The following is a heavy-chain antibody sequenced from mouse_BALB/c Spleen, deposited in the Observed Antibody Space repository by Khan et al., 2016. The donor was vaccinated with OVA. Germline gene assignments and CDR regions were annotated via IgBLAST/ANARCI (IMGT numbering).Heavy chain of an antibody. CDR1: GFSLSTYGIG. CDR3: ARIATLITTSYFDY. CDR2: IWWNGNR. V-gene: IGHV8-11*01. Sequence: QVTLKESGPGILQPSQTLNLTCSFSGFSLSTYGIGVGWIRQPSGRGLEWLAHIWWNGNRSSNTALKSRLTISKDTSNNQVFLKIASVDTADTATYYCARIATLITTSYFDYWGQGTTLTVSS. J-gene: IGHJ2*01. D-gene: IGHD2-4*01.